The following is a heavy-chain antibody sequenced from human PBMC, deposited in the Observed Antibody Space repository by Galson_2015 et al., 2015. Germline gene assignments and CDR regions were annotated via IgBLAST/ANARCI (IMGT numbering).Heavy chain of an antibody. CDR3: ARDANRGGEFDY. CDR1: GFGFSSYW. Sequence: SLRLSCAASGFGFSSYWMTWVRQAPGKGLEWVANIKQDGNEKYYADSVKGRFTIFRDNAENSLDLQMNSLRADDTAVYYCARDANRGGEFDYWGQGALVTVSS. D-gene: IGHD1-14*01. CDR2: IKQDGNEK. J-gene: IGHJ4*02. V-gene: IGHV3-7*03.